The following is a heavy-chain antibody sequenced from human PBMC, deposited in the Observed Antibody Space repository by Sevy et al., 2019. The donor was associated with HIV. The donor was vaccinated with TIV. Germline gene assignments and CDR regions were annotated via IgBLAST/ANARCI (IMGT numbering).Heavy chain of an antibody. J-gene: IGHJ6*02. D-gene: IGHD5-18*01. V-gene: IGHV3-7*01. CDR1: GFTFSSYW. CDR2: IKQDGSEK. Sequence: GGSLRLSCAASGFTFSSYWMSWVRQAPGKGLEWVANIKQDGSEKYYVDSVKGRFTISRDNAKNSLYLQMNSLRAEDTAVYYCARGVDTAIVGTYYGMDVWGQGTTVTVSS. CDR3: ARGVDTAIVGTYYGMDV.